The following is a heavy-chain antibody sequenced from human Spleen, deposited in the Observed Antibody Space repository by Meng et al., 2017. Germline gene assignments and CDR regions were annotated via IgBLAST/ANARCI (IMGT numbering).Heavy chain of an antibody. CDR2: INHSGST. Sequence: VQLEQGGAGLVQPSETLPLPRVVAGGSFSDYYWSWIRQPPGKGLEWIGEINHSGSTNYNPSLESRATISVDTSQNNLSLKLSSVTAADSAVYYCARGPTTMAHDFDYWGQGTLVTVSS. CDR3: ARGPTTMAHDFDY. D-gene: IGHD4-11*01. J-gene: IGHJ4*02. CDR1: GGSFSDYY. V-gene: IGHV4-34*01.